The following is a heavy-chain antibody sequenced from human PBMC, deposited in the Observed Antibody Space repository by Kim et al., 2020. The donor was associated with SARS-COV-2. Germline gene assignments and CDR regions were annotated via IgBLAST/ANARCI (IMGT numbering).Heavy chain of an antibody. CDR1: GGSISSGGYY. CDR3: ASVRRGYGSSTSCPGHWYFEL. D-gene: IGHD2-2*01. Sequence: SETLSLTCTVSGGSISSGGYYWSWIRQHPGKGLEWIGYIYYSGSTYYNPSLKSRVTISVDTSKNQFSLKLSSVTAADTAVYYCASVRRGYGSSTSCPGHWYFELWGRGTLGTLSP. J-gene: IGHJ2*01. V-gene: IGHV4-31*03. CDR2: IYYSGST.